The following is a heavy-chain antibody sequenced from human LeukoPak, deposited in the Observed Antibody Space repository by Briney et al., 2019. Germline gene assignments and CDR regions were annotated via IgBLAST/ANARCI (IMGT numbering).Heavy chain of an antibody. V-gene: IGHV4-39*01. J-gene: IGHJ5*02. CDR1: GGSISSSSYY. Sequence: PSETLSLTCTVSGGSISSSSYYWGWIRQPPGKGLEWIGSIYYSGSTYYNPSLKSRVTISVDTSKNQFSPKLSSVTAADTAVYYCARHLVGRITIFGVVILDWFDPWGQGTLVTVSS. CDR2: IYYSGST. D-gene: IGHD3-3*01. CDR3: ARHLVGRITIFGVVILDWFDP.